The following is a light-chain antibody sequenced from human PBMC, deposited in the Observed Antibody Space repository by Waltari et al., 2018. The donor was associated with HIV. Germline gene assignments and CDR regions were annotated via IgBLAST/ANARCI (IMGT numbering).Light chain of an antibody. CDR3: CSYANSSTV. J-gene: IGLJ2*01. CDR1: SSDVGNYNP. Sequence: QSALTQFASVSGSPGQSITISCTGTSSDVGNYNPVSWYQQLPGKAPKLMIYEGSKRPSGVSNRFSGSKSGNTASLTISGLQAEDEADYYCCSYANSSTVFGGGTKVTVL. CDR2: EGS. V-gene: IGLV2-23*01.